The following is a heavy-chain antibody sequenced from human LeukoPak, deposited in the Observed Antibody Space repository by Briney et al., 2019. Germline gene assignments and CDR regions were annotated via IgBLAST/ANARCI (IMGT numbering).Heavy chain of an antibody. V-gene: IGHV1-46*01. CDR2: INPSGGST. CDR3: ARSLLNTAMAHKTPLVDY. CDR1: GYTFTSYY. J-gene: IGHJ4*02. D-gene: IGHD5-18*01. Sequence: GASVKVSCKASGYTFTSYYMHWVRQAPGQGLEWMGIINPSGGSTSYAQKFQGRVTMTRDTSTSTVYMELSRLRSDDTAVYYCARSLLNTAMAHKTPLVDYWGQGTLVTVSS.